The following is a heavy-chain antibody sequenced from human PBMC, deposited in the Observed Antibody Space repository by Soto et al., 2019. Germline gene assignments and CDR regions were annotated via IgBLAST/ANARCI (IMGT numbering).Heavy chain of an antibody. J-gene: IGHJ3*01. CDR2: SGRGGST. CDR1: GFTFSSYA. Sequence: GGSLRLSCAASGFTFSSYAMSWVRQPPGKGLEWVSTSGRGGSTYYADSVKGRFTISRDNSKNTLYLQMNSLRAEDTAVYYCARDQLYYNDISGRPLNAFDVWGQGTMVTVSS. D-gene: IGHD3-22*01. V-gene: IGHV3-23*01. CDR3: ARDQLYYNDISGRPLNAFDV.